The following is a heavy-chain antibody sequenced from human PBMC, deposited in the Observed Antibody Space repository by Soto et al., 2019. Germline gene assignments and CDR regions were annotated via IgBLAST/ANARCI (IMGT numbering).Heavy chain of an antibody. D-gene: IGHD3-3*01. V-gene: IGHV1-8*01. Sequence: ASLKVSCKASGYTFTTYDMSWVRQAPGQGLEWLGWMDPNSGSTGYAQNFQGRITMTRNISRNTAHMELSSLQSEDTAVYYCASERKFDFWRKGLDVWGQGTRSPSP. CDR1: GYTFTTYD. CDR3: ASERKFDFWRKGLDV. J-gene: IGHJ6*02. CDR2: MDPNSGST.